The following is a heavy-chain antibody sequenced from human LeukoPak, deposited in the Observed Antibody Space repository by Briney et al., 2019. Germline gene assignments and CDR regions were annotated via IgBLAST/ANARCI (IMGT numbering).Heavy chain of an antibody. J-gene: IGHJ4*02. Sequence: SETLSLTCTVSGGSISSYYWSWIRQPPGKGLEWIGYIYHSGSTYYNPSLKSRVTISVDRSKNQFSLKLSSVTAADTAVYYCAGQYCSGGSCLDYWGQGTLVTVSS. CDR3: AGQYCSGGSCLDY. D-gene: IGHD2-15*01. CDR1: GGSISSYY. CDR2: IYHSGST. V-gene: IGHV4-59*08.